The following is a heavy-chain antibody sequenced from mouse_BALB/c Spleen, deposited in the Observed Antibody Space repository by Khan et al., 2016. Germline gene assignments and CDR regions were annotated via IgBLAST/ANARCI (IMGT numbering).Heavy chain of an antibody. D-gene: IGHD1-1*01. CDR1: GFTFSGFW. CDR3: MRLRYYFDY. CDR2: INSDGSAI. J-gene: IGHJ2*01. V-gene: IGHV11-2*02. Sequence: EVQLLETGGGLVQPGGSRGLSCEGSGFTFSGFWMSWVRQTPGKTLEWIGDINSDGSAINYAPSIKDRFTIFRDNDKSTLYLQMSNVRSEDTATYFCMRLRYYFDYGGQGTTLTVSS.